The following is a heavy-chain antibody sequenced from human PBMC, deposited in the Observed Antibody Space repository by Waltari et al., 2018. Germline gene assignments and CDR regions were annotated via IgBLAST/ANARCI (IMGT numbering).Heavy chain of an antibody. CDR2: IYYSGST. CDR1: GGSISSSSYY. D-gene: IGHD6-19*01. CDR3: ASSGWRHGVHFDY. Sequence: QLQLQESGPGLVKPSETLSLTCTVPGGSISSSSYYWGWLRQPPGKGLEWIGIIYYSGSTYYNPSLKSRVTISVDTSKNQFSLKLSSVTAADTAVYYCASSGWRHGVHFDYWGQGTLVTVSS. V-gene: IGHV4-39*07. J-gene: IGHJ4*02.